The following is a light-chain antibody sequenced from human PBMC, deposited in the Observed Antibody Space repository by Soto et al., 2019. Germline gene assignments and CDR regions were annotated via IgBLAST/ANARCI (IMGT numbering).Light chain of an antibody. Sequence: EIVLTQSPATLSLSPGERATLSCRAGQSVSSSYLAWYQQKPGQAPRLLIYGASSRATGIPDRFSGSGSGTEFTLTISSLQSEDFAVYYCQQYNNWPPITFGQGTRLEIK. CDR2: GAS. CDR3: QQYNNWPPIT. V-gene: IGKV3D-15*01. CDR1: QSVSSSY. J-gene: IGKJ5*01.